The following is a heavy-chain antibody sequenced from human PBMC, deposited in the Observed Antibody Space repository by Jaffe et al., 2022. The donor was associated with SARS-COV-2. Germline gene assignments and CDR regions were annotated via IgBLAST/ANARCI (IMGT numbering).Heavy chain of an antibody. CDR1: GFTFDDYA. J-gene: IGHJ4*02. CDR3: AKDRAIDVDTAMLDY. D-gene: IGHD5-18*01. V-gene: IGHV3-9*01. CDR2: ISWNSGSI. Sequence: EVQLVESGGGLVQPGRSLRLSCAASGFTFDDYAMHWVRQAPGKGLEWVSGISWNSGSIGYADSVKGRFTISRDNAKNSLYLQMNSLRAEDTALYYCAKDRAIDVDTAMLDYWGQGTLVTVSS.